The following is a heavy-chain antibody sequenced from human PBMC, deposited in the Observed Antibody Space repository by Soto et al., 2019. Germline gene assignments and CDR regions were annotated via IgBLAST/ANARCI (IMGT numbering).Heavy chain of an antibody. J-gene: IGHJ3*02. CDR2: SRDKAQGYST. V-gene: IGHV3-72*01. CDR3: AKDARILDYGFWSGGNDAFDI. CDR1: GFTLSDHY. Sequence: GGSLRLSCAGSGFTLSDHYIDWVRQAPGKGLEWVGRSRDKAQGYSTAYAASVKGRFTTSRDESKNSVYLQMHSLRAEDTAVYYCAKDARILDYGFWSGGNDAFDIWGQGTKVTVSS. D-gene: IGHD3-3*01.